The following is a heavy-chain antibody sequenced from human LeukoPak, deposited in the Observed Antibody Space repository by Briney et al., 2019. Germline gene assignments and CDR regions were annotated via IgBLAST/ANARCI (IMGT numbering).Heavy chain of an antibody. CDR2: IRSKAYGGTT. J-gene: IGHJ4*02. Sequence: PGGSLRLSCTASGFTFADYAMSWFRQAPGKGLEWVGFIRSKAYGGTTEYAASVKGRFTISRDDSKSIAYLQMNSLKTEDTAVYYCTRYVDTAMVRRSTDYWGQGTLVTVSS. CDR1: GFTFADYA. V-gene: IGHV3-49*03. D-gene: IGHD5-18*01. CDR3: TRYVDTAMVRRSTDY.